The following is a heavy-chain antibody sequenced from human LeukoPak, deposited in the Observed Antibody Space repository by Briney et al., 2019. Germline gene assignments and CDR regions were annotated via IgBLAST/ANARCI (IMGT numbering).Heavy chain of an antibody. V-gene: IGHV4-39*07. D-gene: IGHD3-3*01. Sequence: SETLSLTCAVSGGSISSSSYYWGWIRQPPGKGLEWVGSIYYSGSTYYNPPLKTRLTISVDTSKIHFSLTMSSVTAADTPVYYCAGGVYDFWGGYSYNCSPYPLDVWAKGTTVPVSS. CDR2: IYYSGST. J-gene: IGHJ6*04. CDR3: AGGVYDFWGGYSYNCSPYPLDV. CDR1: GGSISSSSYY.